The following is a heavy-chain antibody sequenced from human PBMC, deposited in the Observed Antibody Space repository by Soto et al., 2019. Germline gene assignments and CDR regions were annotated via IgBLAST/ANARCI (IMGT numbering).Heavy chain of an antibody. Sequence: QVQLVQSGAEVKKPGSSVKVSCKASGGTFSSYAISWVRQDPGQGLEWMGGIIPIFGTANYAQKFQGRVTITADESTSTAYMELSSLRSEDTAVYYCASTYCSGGSCPMDAFDIWGQGTMVPVSS. CDR3: ASTYCSGGSCPMDAFDI. D-gene: IGHD2-15*01. V-gene: IGHV1-69*01. J-gene: IGHJ3*02. CDR1: GGTFSSYA. CDR2: IIPIFGTA.